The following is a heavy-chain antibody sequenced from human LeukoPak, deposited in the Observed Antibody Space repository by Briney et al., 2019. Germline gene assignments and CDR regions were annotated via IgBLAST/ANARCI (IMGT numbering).Heavy chain of an antibody. Sequence: PGGSLRLSCAASGFTVSSNYMSWVRQAPGKGLEWVSAIGPSGASTYYTDSVKGRFTISRDNSKNTLYLQMNSLRAEDTAVYYCAKKGGNSGFFDSWGQGTLVTVSS. CDR3: AKKGGNSGFFDS. V-gene: IGHV3-23*01. J-gene: IGHJ4*02. CDR2: IGPSGAST. D-gene: IGHD4-23*01. CDR1: GFTVSSNY.